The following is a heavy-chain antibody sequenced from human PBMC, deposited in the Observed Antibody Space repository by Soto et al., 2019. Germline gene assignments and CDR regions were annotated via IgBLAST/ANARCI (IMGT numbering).Heavy chain of an antibody. J-gene: IGHJ5*02. V-gene: IGHV4-31*03. CDR2: IYYSGST. Sequence: SETLSLTCTVSGGSISSGGYYWSWIRQHPGKGLEWIGYIYYSGSTYYNPSLKSRVTISVDTSKNQFSLKLSSVTAADTAVYYCAREMHYDFWSGSRRINWFDPWGQGTLVTVS. D-gene: IGHD3-3*01. CDR3: AREMHYDFWSGSRRINWFDP. CDR1: GGSISSGGYY.